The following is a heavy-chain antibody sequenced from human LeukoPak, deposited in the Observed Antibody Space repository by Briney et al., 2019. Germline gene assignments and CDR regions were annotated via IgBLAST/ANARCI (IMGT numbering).Heavy chain of an antibody. D-gene: IGHD3-10*01. J-gene: IGHJ4*02. CDR2: ISSSSSYI. CDR3: ARVQEVELDFDY. CDR1: GFTFSSYS. V-gene: IGHV3-21*01. Sequence: GGSLRLSCAASGFTFSSYSMTWVRQAPGKGLEWVSSISSSSSYIYYADSVKGRVTVSRDNAKNSLYVQMNSRRAEDTAVYYCARVQEVELDFDYWGQGTLVTVSS.